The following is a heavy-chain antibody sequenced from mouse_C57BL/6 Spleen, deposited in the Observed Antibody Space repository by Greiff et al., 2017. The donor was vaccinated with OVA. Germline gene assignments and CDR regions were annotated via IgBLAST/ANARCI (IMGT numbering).Heavy chain of an antibody. CDR2: IRNKANNHAT. CDR1: GFTFSDAW. J-gene: IGHJ4*01. CDR3: TSYAFYAMDY. D-gene: IGHD6-5*01. Sequence: EVQVVESGGGLVQPGGSMKLSCAASGFTFSDAWMDWVRQSPEKGLEWVAEIRNKANNHATYYAESVKGRFTIARDDSKSSVFLQMNSLRAENTGIYYCTSYAFYAMDYWGQGTSVTVSS. V-gene: IGHV6-6*01.